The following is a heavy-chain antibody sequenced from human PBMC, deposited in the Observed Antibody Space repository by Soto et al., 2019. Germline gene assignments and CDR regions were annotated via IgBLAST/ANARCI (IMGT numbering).Heavy chain of an antibody. CDR2: INEGNGNT. D-gene: IGHD6-19*01. CDR1: GYTFSTYA. Sequence: QVPFVQSGAEVKKPGASVKVSCKASGYTFSTYAMHWVRQAPGQRLEWMGLINEGNGNTKYSQRFQGRGTFTRDTSASTAYMELSSLRSEDTAVYYCAHSSGWFALDYWGQGTLVTVSS. CDR3: AHSSGWFALDY. V-gene: IGHV1-3*01. J-gene: IGHJ4*02.